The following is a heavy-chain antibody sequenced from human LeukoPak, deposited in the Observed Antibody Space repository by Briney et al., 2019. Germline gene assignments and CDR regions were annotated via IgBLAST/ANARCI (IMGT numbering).Heavy chain of an antibody. CDR3: ARHRQWEPLLPFDY. J-gene: IGHJ4*02. D-gene: IGHD1-26*01. CDR2: IIPIFGTA. Sequence: SVKVSCKASGGTFSSYAISWVRQAPGQGLEWIGGIIPIFGTANYAQKFQGRVTITADESTSTAYMELSSLRSEDTAVYYCARHRQWEPLLPFDYWGQGTLVTVFS. CDR1: GGTFSSYA. V-gene: IGHV1-69*13.